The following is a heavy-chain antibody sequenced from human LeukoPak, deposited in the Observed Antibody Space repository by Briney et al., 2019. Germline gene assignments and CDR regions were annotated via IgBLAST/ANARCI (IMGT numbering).Heavy chain of an antibody. D-gene: IGHD3-16*01. J-gene: IGHJ4*02. Sequence: GGSLRLSCAASGFTVSSNDMSWVRQAPGKGLEWVSLIYADGSSNAFYADSVKGRFTASGHDSKNTLELQMNGLRGDDTAVYYCLRQGVGDPPRWGQGTLVTVSS. CDR3: LRQGVGDPPR. V-gene: IGHV3-53*04. CDR1: GFTVSSND. CDR2: IYADGSSNA.